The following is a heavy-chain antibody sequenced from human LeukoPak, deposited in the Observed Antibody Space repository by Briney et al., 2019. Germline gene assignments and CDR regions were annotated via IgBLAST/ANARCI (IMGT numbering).Heavy chain of an antibody. J-gene: IGHJ1*01. Sequence: TSEPLSLTCTVSGGSISSYYWSWIRQPPGKGLEWFGYIYYSGSTNYNPSLKSRVTISVDTSKNQFSLKLSSVTAADTAVYYCARAGWGYYDSSFTRAEYFQHWGQGTLVAVSS. V-gene: IGHV4-59*01. CDR2: IYYSGST. D-gene: IGHD3-22*01. CDR3: ARAGWGYYDSSFTRAEYFQH. CDR1: GGSISSYY.